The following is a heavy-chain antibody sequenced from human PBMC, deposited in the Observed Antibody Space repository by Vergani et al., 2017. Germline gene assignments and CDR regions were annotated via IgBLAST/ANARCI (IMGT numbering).Heavy chain of an antibody. CDR2: IYYSGSA. CDR3: ARSYGYDAFDV. Sequence: QVQLQESGPGLVKPPETLSLACTVSGGSISSYYWSWIRQPPGKGLEWIGYIYYSGSAKYNPSLESRVTMSVDTSKNQFSLNLTSVTAADTAVYYCARSYGYDAFDVWGQGTKVTVS. J-gene: IGHJ3*01. D-gene: IGHD3-10*01. CDR1: GGSISSYY. V-gene: IGHV4-59*01.